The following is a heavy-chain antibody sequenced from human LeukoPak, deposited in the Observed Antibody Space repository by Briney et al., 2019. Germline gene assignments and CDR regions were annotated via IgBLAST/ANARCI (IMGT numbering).Heavy chain of an antibody. CDR3: ARDAGPPDY. J-gene: IGHJ4*02. V-gene: IGHV3-21*01. CDR2: ISSSSSYI. CDR1: RFTLRSYS. Sequence: GGSLRLSRAASRFTLRSYSMNWVRQAPGKGLEWVSSISSSSSYIYYADSVKGRFTISRDNAKNALYLQMNSLRAEDTAVYYCARDAGPPDYWGQGTLVTVSS.